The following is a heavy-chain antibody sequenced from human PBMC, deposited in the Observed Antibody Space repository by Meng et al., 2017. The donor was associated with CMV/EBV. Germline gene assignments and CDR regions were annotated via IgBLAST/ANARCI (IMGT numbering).Heavy chain of an antibody. CDR2: ISYDGSNK. CDR3: ASMVYAIGDY. V-gene: IGHV3-30*14. D-gene: IGHD2-8*01. Sequence: HVQLVVSGGGVVHPGRSLRLYCAASGFTFTMHWVRQAPGKGLEWVAVISYDGSNKYYADSVKGRFTISRDNSKNTLYLQMNSLRAEDTAVYYCASMVYAIGDYWGQGTLVTVSS. CDR1: GFTFT. J-gene: IGHJ4*02.